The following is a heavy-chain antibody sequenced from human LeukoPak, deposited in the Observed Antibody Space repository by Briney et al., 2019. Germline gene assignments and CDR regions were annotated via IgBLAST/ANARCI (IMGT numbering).Heavy chain of an antibody. V-gene: IGHV1-2*02. J-gene: IGHJ3*02. CDR2: INPNSGGT. CDR3: ARTGRGSYAAAAFDI. Sequence: GASVKVSCKASGYTFTGYYMRWVRQAPGQGLEWMGWINPNSGGTNYAQKFQGRVTMTRDTSISTAYMELSRLRSDDTAVYYCARTGRGSYAAAAFDIWGQGTMVTVSS. CDR1: GYTFTGYY. D-gene: IGHD1-26*01.